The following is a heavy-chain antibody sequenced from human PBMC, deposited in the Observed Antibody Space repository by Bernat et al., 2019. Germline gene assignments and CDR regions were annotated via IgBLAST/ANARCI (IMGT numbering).Heavy chain of an antibody. J-gene: IGHJ4*02. V-gene: IGHV3-30*01. CDR2: ISYDGSNK. CDR3: ARDAGYYFDY. Sequence: QVQLVESGGGVVQPGRSLRPSCAASGFTFSSYAMHWVRQAPGKGLEWVAVISYDGSNKYYADSVKGRFTISRDNSKNTLYLQMNSLRAEDTAVYYCARDAGYYFDYWGQGTLVTVSS. CDR1: GFTFSSYA.